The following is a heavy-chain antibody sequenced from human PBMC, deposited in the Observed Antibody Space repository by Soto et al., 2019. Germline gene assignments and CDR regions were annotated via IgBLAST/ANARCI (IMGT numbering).Heavy chain of an antibody. Sequence: GGSLRLSCAASGFNFSSYWMSWVRQAPGKGLEWVANIKQDGSEKYYVDSVKGRFTISRDNAKNSLYLQMNSLRAEDTAVYYWARDLSGYSYGDYWGQGTLVTVSS. D-gene: IGHD5-18*01. J-gene: IGHJ4*02. V-gene: IGHV3-7*05. CDR3: ARDLSGYSYGDY. CDR1: GFNFSSYW. CDR2: IKQDGSEK.